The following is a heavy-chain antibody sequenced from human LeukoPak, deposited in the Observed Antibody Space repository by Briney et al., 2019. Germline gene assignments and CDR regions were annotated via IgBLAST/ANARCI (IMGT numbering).Heavy chain of an antibody. D-gene: IGHD3-10*01. CDR1: GFTFSSYG. V-gene: IGHV3-33*01. J-gene: IGHJ6*02. Sequence: AGRSLRLSCAASGFTFSSYGMHWVRQAPGKGLEWVAVIWYDGSNKYYADSVKGRFTISRDNSKNTLYLQMNSLRAEDTAVYYCARDKGLWFGELSYGMDVWGQGTTVTVFS. CDR3: ARDKGLWFGELSYGMDV. CDR2: IWYDGSNK.